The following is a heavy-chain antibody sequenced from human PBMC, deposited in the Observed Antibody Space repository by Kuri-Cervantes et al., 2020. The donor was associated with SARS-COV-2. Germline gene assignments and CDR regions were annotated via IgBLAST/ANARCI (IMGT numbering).Heavy chain of an antibody. D-gene: IGHD1-26*01. J-gene: IGHJ4*02. CDR3: VKVSRGSPEYY. V-gene: IGHV3-30*14. CDR2: ISYDGSNK. CDR1: GFTFSSYA. Sequence: LSLTCAASGFTFSSYAMHWVRQAPGKGLEWVAVISYDGSNKYYADSVKGRFTISRDNSKNTLFLQMSSLRAEDTSIYYCVKVSRGSPEYYWGQGILVTVSS.